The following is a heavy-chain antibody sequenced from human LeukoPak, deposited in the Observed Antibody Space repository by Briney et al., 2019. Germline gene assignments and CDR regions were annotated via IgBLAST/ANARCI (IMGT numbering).Heavy chain of an antibody. CDR2: IKQDGSEK. D-gene: IGHD5-24*01. V-gene: IGHV3-7*01. Sequence: GGSLRLSCAASGFTFTNYAVSWVRQAPGKGLERVANIKQDGSEKYYVDSVKGRFTISRDNAKNSLYLQMNSLRAEDTAVYYCARDSDEGGYNDAFDIWGQGTMVTVSS. CDR1: GFTFTNYA. CDR3: ARDSDEGGYNDAFDI. J-gene: IGHJ3*02.